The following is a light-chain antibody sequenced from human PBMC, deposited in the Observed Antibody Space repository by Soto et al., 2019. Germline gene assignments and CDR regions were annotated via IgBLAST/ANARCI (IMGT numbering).Light chain of an antibody. J-gene: IGKJ5*01. CDR2: AAS. Sequence: DIQMTQSPSSLSASVGDRVTITCRASQSISMYLNWYQQKPEKAPKVLMYAASNLQSGVPSRFSGSGSGTDFTLTISSLQPEDFATYYCQQSYSTPITFGQGTRLEIE. V-gene: IGKV1-39*01. CDR1: QSISMY. CDR3: QQSYSTPIT.